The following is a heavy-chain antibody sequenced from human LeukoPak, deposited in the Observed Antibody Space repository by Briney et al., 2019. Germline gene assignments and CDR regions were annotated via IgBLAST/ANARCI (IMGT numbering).Heavy chain of an antibody. CDR2: MNPNSGNT. CDR3: ARSLDCSGGSCYFLNYYYYGMDV. Sequence: ASVKVSCKASGYTFTSYDINWVRQATGQGLEWMGWMNPNSGNTGYAQKFQGRVTMTRNTSISTAYMELSSLRSEDTAVYCCARSLDCSGGSCYFLNYYYYGMDVWGQGTTVTVSS. D-gene: IGHD2-15*01. V-gene: IGHV1-8*01. CDR1: GYTFTSYD. J-gene: IGHJ6*02.